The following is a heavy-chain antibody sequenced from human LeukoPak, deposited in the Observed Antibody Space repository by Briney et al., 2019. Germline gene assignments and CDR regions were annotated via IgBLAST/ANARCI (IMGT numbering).Heavy chain of an antibody. D-gene: IGHD2-8*02. Sequence: GGSLRLSCAASGFTFSDYSMNWVRQAPGKGLEWVSSIGTANNYIYYADSVKGRFTISRDNARNSLYLQMNSLRAEDTAIYYCATYRQVLLPFESWGQGTLVTVSS. CDR2: IGTANNYI. CDR3: ATYRQVLLPFES. J-gene: IGHJ4*02. CDR1: GFTFSDYS. V-gene: IGHV3-21*01.